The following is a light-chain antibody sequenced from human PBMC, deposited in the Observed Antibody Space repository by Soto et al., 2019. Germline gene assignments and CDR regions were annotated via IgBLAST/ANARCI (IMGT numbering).Light chain of an antibody. CDR3: NSYRTVSTYV. Sequence: QSVLTQPASVSGSPGQSITISCTGTSSDIGGYIFVSWYQHHPGKAPKLLIHDVSNRPSGVSSRFSGSKSGNTASLTISGLQAEDEADYYCNSYRTVSTYVFGTGTKVTVL. CDR1: SSDIGGYIF. J-gene: IGLJ1*01. V-gene: IGLV2-14*03. CDR2: DVS.